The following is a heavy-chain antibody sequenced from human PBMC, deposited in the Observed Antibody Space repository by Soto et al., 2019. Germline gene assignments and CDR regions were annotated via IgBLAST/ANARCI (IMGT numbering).Heavy chain of an antibody. CDR2: ISGSGGST. D-gene: IGHD5-18*01. V-gene: IGHV3-23*01. CDR1: GFTFSSYA. J-gene: IGHJ4*02. CDR3: AKDMGYSYVAGYYFDY. Sequence: PGGSLRLSCAASGFTFSSYAMSWVRQAPGKGLEWVSAISGSGGSTYYADSVKGRFTISRDNSKNTLYLQMNSLRAEDTAVYYCAKDMGYSYVAGYYFDYWGQGTLVTVSS.